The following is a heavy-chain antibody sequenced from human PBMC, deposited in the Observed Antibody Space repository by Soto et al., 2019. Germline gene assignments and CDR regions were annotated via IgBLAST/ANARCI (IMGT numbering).Heavy chain of an antibody. CDR3: ARESAVYCSGGSCYNYYYYYYGMDV. D-gene: IGHD2-15*01. J-gene: IGHJ6*02. Sequence: GASVKVSCKASGGTFSSYAISWVRQAPGQGLEWMGGIIPIFGTANYAQKFQGRVTITADESTGTAYMELSSLRSEDTAVYYCARESAVYCSGGSCYNYYYYYYGMDVWGQGTTVTVSS. CDR1: GGTFSSYA. CDR2: IIPIFGTA. V-gene: IGHV1-69*13.